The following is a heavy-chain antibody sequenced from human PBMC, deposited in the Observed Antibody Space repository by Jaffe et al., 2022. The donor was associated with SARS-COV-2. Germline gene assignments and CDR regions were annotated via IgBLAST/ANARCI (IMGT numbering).Heavy chain of an antibody. CDR2: IKHDGSEK. V-gene: IGHV3-7*03. D-gene: IGHD3-3*01. Sequence: EVELVESGGGLVQPGGSLRLSCAASGFTFRTYWMTWVRQAPGKGPEWVANIKHDGSEKYYGDSVKARFIISRDNAENTLYLQMNSLRVDDTAVYYCARDTDFDFYNGMTEYYFGMDVWGRGTTVTVSS. CDR1: GFTFRTYW. CDR3: ARDTDFDFYNGMTEYYFGMDV. J-gene: IGHJ6*02.